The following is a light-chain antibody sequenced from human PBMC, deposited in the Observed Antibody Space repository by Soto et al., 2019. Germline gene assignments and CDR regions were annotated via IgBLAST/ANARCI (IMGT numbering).Light chain of an antibody. V-gene: IGKV3-11*01. J-gene: IGKJ4*01. CDR3: QQRSNWLT. CDR2: DAS. Sequence: EIVLTQSAATLSLSPGERATLACRASQSGNSYLDWYQQKPGQAPRLLIYDASNRAIGLPARFSRSGSVTAFAPMIYKLAPQDFTADYCQQRSNWLTFGGGTKVEI. CDR1: QSGNSY.